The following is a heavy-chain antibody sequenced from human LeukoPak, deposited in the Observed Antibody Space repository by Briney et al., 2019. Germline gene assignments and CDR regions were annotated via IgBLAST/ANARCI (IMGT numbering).Heavy chain of an antibody. V-gene: IGHV3-23*01. J-gene: IGHJ4*02. D-gene: IGHD1-14*01. Sequence: GGSLRLSCAASGFSFGTYAVSWVRQAPGEGLQWVSAISGSGGSTYYADSVTGRFTISRDNSENTLYLQMNSLRAEDTAVYYCAKDRVGPDGVDYFDYWGRGTLVTVSS. CDR3: AKDRVGPDGVDYFDY. CDR2: ISGSGGST. CDR1: GFSFGTYA.